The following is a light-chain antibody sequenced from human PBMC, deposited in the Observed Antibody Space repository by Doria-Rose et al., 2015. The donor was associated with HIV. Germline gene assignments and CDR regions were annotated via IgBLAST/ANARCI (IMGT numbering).Light chain of an antibody. CDR1: KLGDKY. CDR3: QAWDSTTVV. V-gene: IGLV3-1*01. J-gene: IGLJ2*01. CDR2: QNN. Sequence: TQPPSLSVSPGQTASITCSGDKLGDKYACWYRQKSGQSPVLVIYQNNKRPSGIPERFSGSTSGNAATLTISGAQAMDGADYYCQAWDSTTVVFGGGTKLTVL.